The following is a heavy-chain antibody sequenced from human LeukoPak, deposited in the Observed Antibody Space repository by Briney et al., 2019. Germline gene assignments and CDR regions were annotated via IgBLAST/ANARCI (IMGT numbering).Heavy chain of an antibody. Sequence: GGSLRLSCAASGFTFSSYAMSWVRQAPGKGLVWVSRINSDGTRISYVDSVKGRFTISRDNAKSTLSLQMNSLRAEDTAVYYCAKGGWGPAALPLDYWGQGTLVTVSS. D-gene: IGHD2-2*01. V-gene: IGHV3-74*01. J-gene: IGHJ4*02. CDR3: AKGGWGPAALPLDY. CDR1: GFTFSSYA. CDR2: INSDGTRI.